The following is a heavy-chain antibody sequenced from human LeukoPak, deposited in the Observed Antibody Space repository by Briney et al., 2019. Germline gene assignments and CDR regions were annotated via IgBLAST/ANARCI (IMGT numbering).Heavy chain of an antibody. CDR3: AREEDHYYGSGRPPGY. D-gene: IGHD3-10*01. Sequence: GGSLRLSCAASGFTFSSYEMKWVRQAPGKGVEWVSYISGSGSTIHYADSVKGRFTISRDNAKNSLYLQMNSLRAEDTAVYYCAREEDHYYGSGRPPGYWGRGTLVTVSS. CDR1: GFTFSSYE. CDR2: ISGSGSTI. V-gene: IGHV3-48*03. J-gene: IGHJ4*02.